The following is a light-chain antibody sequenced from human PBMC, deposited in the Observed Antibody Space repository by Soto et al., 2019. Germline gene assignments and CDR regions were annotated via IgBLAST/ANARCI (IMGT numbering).Light chain of an antibody. J-gene: IGKJ2*01. CDR2: RAS. V-gene: IGKV3-20*01. Sequence: EIVLTQSPGTLSLSPGERATLSCRASQSVSSNDLAWYQQKPGQAPRLLIYRASSRATGIPDRFSGSGSGTDFTLTISRLEPEEFAGYYCQQYGNTPSTFGQGTKLEIK. CDR1: QSVSSND. CDR3: QQYGNTPST.